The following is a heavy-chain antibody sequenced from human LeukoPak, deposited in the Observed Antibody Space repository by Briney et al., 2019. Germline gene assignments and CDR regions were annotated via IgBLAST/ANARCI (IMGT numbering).Heavy chain of an antibody. CDR3: ARVLAWYYYDSSGYSDYRDY. Sequence: PGGSLRLSCAASGFTFSSYWMSWVRQAPGKGLEWVANIKQDGSEKYYVDSVKGRFTISRDNAKNSLYLQMNSLRAEDTAVYYCARVLAWYYYDSSGYSDYRDYWSQGTLVTVSS. CDR1: GFTFSSYW. D-gene: IGHD3-22*01. J-gene: IGHJ4*02. CDR2: IKQDGSEK. V-gene: IGHV3-7*01.